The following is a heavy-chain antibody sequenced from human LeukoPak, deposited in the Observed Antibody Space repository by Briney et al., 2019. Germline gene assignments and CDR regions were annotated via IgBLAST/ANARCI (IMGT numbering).Heavy chain of an antibody. CDR3: ARGHDGVVGWFAP. D-gene: IGHD2-15*01. J-gene: IGHJ5*02. CDR1: GGSISNYF. CDR2: ISYSGST. V-gene: IGHV4-59*01. Sequence: PSETLSLTCTVSGGSISNYFWIWIRQPPGKGLEWIGHISYSGSTNYNPSLKSRVTMSVDTSKNRFSLKVTSVTAADTAVYYCARGHDGVVGWFAPWGRGTLVTVSS.